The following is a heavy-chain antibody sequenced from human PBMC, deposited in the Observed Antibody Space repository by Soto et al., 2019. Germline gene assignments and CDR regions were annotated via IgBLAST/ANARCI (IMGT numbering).Heavy chain of an antibody. CDR2: INPNSGGT. CDR3: ARWNYYDSMNAFDI. Sequence: ASVKVSCKASGYTFTGYYMHWVRQAPGQGLEWMGWINPNSGGTNYAQKFQGWVTMTRDTSISTAYMELSRLRSDDTAVYYCARWNYYDSMNAFDIWGQGTMVTVSS. J-gene: IGHJ3*02. CDR1: GYTFTGYY. D-gene: IGHD3-22*01. V-gene: IGHV1-2*04.